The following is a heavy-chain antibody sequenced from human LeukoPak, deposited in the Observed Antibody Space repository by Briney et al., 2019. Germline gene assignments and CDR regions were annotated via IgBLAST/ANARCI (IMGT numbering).Heavy chain of an antibody. V-gene: IGHV3-66*01. CDR1: GFTVSSNY. D-gene: IGHD6-6*01. Sequence: PGGSLRLSCAASGFTVSSNYMSWLRQAPGKGLEWVSVIYSGGSTYYADSVKGRFILSRDNSKNMLYLQMNSLRAEDTAVYYCAKARPAIEARVGYYYGMDVWGQGTTVAVSS. CDR3: AKARPAIEARVGYYYGMDV. CDR2: IYSGGST. J-gene: IGHJ6*02.